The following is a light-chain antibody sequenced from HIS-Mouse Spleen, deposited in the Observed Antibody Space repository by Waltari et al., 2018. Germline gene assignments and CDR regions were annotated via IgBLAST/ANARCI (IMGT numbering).Light chain of an antibody. CDR1: TLGDKY. CDR2: QDS. Sequence: SYQLTQPPSVSVSPGQTASITCSGDTLGDKYACWYHQKPGQSPVLVIDQDSKRPSGIPERFSGSNAGNTATLTISGTQAMDEADYYCQAWDSSYSVFGGGTKLTVL. V-gene: IGLV3-1*01. J-gene: IGLJ2*01. CDR3: QAWDSSYSV.